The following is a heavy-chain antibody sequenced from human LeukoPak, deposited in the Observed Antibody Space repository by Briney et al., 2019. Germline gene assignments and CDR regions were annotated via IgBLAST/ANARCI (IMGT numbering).Heavy chain of an antibody. V-gene: IGHV4-38-2*02. CDR2: VFHCGST. Sequence: PSETLSLTCTVSGYSISSGRYWGWIRQPPGKGLEWIGSVFHCGSTYYNPSLKSRVTISVDTSKNQFSLNLRSVTAADTAMYFCARSLSTAGIDYWGQGTLVTVSS. D-gene: IGHD2-2*01. J-gene: IGHJ4*02. CDR3: ARSLSTAGIDY. CDR1: GYSISSGRY.